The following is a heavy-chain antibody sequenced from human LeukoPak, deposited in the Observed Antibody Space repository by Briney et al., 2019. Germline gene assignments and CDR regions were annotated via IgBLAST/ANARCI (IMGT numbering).Heavy chain of an antibody. CDR1: GFTFSNYW. CDR3: ARCTTGRTFGSLREIKRSREIDY. D-gene: IGHD1-1*01. CDR2: INSDGRST. Sequence: PGGSLRLSCAASGFTFSNYWMHWVRQAPGKGLVWASRINSDGRSTNYADSVKGRFTISRDNAKNTLYLQMNSLRVEDTAVYYCARCTTGRTFGSLREIKRSREIDYWGQGTLVTVSS. V-gene: IGHV3-74*01. J-gene: IGHJ4*02.